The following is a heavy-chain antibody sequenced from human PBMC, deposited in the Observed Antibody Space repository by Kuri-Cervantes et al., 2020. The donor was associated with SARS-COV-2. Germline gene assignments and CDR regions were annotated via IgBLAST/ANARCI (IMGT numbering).Heavy chain of an antibody. CDR1: GYTFTGYY. J-gene: IGHJ4*02. V-gene: IGHV1-2*02. CDR2: INPNSGGT. CDR3: ATGEPVPPHLQIARRPDFNS. Sequence: ASVKVSCKASGYTFTGYYMHWVRQAPGQGLEWMGWINPNSGGTNYAQKFQDRVTVSGDTSSDTSYMELSSLRYDDTAVYYCATGEPVPPHLQIARRPDFNSWGQGTLVTVSS. D-gene: IGHD6-13*01.